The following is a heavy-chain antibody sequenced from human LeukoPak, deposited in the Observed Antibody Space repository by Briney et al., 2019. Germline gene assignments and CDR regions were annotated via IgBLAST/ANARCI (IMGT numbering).Heavy chain of an antibody. D-gene: IGHD3-9*01. CDR1: GFTFSSYA. J-gene: IGHJ5*02. CDR3: ARDSMDIILTGQNWFDP. CDR2: ISYDGSNK. Sequence: PGGSLRLSCAASGFTFSSYAMHWVRQAPGKGLEWVAVISYDGSNKYYADSVKGRFTISRDNSKNTLYLQMNSLRAEDTAVYYCARDSMDIILTGQNWFDPWGQGTLVTVSS. V-gene: IGHV3-30*04.